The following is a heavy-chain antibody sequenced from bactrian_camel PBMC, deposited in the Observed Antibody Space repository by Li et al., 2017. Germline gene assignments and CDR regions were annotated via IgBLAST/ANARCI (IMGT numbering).Heavy chain of an antibody. D-gene: IGHD2*01. CDR2: IDKIARAH. CDR1: GYTGGRHC. V-gene: IGHV3S6*01. J-gene: IGHJ6*01. Sequence: HVQLVESGGGSVQTGGSARLSCTTSGYTGGRHCMDWFRQAPGKEREGVAAIDKIARAHYSESSMRGRITISKDNAKNTLYLQMNSLKPEDTAMYYCAANPFWTYGAICSYTRPADFGYWGRGPRSPSP. CDR3: AANPFWTYGAICSYTRPADFGY.